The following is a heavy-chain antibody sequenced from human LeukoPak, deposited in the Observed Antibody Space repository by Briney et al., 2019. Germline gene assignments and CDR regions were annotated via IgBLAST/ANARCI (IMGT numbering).Heavy chain of an antibody. Sequence: GGSLRLSCAASGFTFDDYAMHWVRQAPGKGLEWVSGISWNSGSIGYADSVKGRFTISRDNAKNSLYLQMNSLRAEDTALYYCAKDLTGTTGNPLDYWGQGTLVTVSS. D-gene: IGHD1-20*01. CDR1: GFTFDDYA. J-gene: IGHJ4*02. V-gene: IGHV3-9*01. CDR3: AKDLTGTTGNPLDY. CDR2: ISWNSGSI.